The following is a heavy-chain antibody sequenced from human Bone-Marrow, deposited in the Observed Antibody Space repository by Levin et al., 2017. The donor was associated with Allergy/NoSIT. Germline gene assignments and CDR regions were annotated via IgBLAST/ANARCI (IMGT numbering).Heavy chain of an antibody. D-gene: IGHD2-15*01. V-gene: IGHV3-21*01. CDR2: ISSSSSYI. CDR3: ARDSLVVVAATHYFDY. J-gene: IGHJ4*02. Sequence: GGSLRLSCAASGFTFSSYSMNWVRQAPGKGLEWVSSISSSSSYIYYADSVKGRFTISRDNAKNSLYLQMNSLRAEDTAVYYCARDSLVVVAATHYFDYWGQGTLVTVSS. CDR1: GFTFSSYS.